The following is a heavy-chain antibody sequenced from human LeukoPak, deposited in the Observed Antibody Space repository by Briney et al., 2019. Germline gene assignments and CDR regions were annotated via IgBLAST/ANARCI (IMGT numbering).Heavy chain of an antibody. CDR2: INPNSGGT. V-gene: IGHV1-2*02. CDR3: ASAIGYCSSTSCYNPYYYYMDV. Sequence: ASVKVSCKASGYTFTGYYMHWVRQAPGQRLEWMGWINPNSGGTNYAQKFQGRVTMTRDTSISTAYMELSRLRSDDTAVYYCASAIGYCSSTSCYNPYYYYMDVWGKGTTVTVSS. D-gene: IGHD2-2*02. CDR1: GYTFTGYY. J-gene: IGHJ6*03.